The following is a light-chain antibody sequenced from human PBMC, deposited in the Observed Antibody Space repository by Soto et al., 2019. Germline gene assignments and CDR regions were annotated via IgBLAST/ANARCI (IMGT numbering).Light chain of an antibody. V-gene: IGLV2-11*01. CDR2: DVT. J-gene: IGLJ2*01. Sequence: QSALTQPRSVSGSPGQSVSISCTGTISDVAGYNYVSWYQHHPGKAPKLLISDVTKRPSWVPDRFSGSKSGNTASLTIAEHQAEYEADYYCASYAGNNNLVFGGGTKVTVL. CDR1: ISDVAGYNY. CDR3: ASYAGNNNLV.